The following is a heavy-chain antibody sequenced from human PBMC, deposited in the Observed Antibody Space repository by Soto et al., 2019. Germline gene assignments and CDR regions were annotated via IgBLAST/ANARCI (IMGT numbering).Heavy chain of an antibody. Sequence: EALSLTCAVYCGSFSGYYWNWIRQPPGKGLEWIGEINHSGSTNYNPSLKSRVTLSVDTSKNQFSLKLSSVTAADTAVYYCARGLRTNGSFFRVWGQGTLVTVSS. J-gene: IGHJ4*02. CDR2: INHSGST. CDR1: CGSFSGYY. CDR3: ARGLRTNGSFFRV. D-gene: IGHD2-8*01. V-gene: IGHV4-34*01.